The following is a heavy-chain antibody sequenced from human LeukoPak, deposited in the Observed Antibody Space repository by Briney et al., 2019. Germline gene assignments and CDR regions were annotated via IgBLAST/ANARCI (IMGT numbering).Heavy chain of an antibody. CDR2: ISNSGTT. Sequence: SETLSLTCTVSGGSINDYYWTWIRQAPGKGLEWLGYISNSGTTDYNPSLKSRVTMSVDTSKNEFSLKVTSVTAADTAMYYCARVVRGAVTSNYFDPCGQGNLVTVSS. J-gene: IGHJ5*02. V-gene: IGHV4-59*01. CDR1: GGSINDYY. CDR3: ARVVRGAVTSNYFDP. D-gene: IGHD4-17*01.